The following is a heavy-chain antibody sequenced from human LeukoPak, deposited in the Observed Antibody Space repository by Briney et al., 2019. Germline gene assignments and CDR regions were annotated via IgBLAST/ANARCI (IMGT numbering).Heavy chain of an antibody. J-gene: IGHJ4*02. CDR1: GGSISSGGYS. CDR2: IYHSGST. CDR3: AREGCSSTSCYFDY. V-gene: IGHV4-30-2*01. D-gene: IGHD2-2*01. Sequence: TLSLTCAVSGGSISSGGYSWRWIRQPPGKGLEWIGYIYHSGSTYYNPSLESRVTISVDRSKNQFSLKLSSVTAADTAVYYCAREGCSSTSCYFDYWGQGTLVTVSS.